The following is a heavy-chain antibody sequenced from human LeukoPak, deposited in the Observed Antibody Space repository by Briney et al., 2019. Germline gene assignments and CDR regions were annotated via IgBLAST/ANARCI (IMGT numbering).Heavy chain of an antibody. D-gene: IGHD3-9*01. Sequence: GGSLRLSCAASGFTFSSYWMSWVRQAPGKGREWVANIMQDGSEKYYVDSVKGRFAISRDNAKNTLYLQMNSLRAEDTAVYYCARSLTGYYIVDYWGQGTLVTVSS. CDR2: IMQDGSEK. CDR1: GFTFSSYW. V-gene: IGHV3-7*01. J-gene: IGHJ4*02. CDR3: ARSLTGYYIVDY.